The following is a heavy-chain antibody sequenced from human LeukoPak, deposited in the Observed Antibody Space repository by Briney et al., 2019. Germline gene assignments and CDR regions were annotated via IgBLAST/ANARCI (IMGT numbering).Heavy chain of an antibody. CDR2: IYSGGST. Sequence: PGGSLRLSCAASGFTVSSNYMSWVRQAPGKGLEWVSVIYSGGSTYYADSVKGRFTISRDNSKNTLYLQMNSLRAEDTAVYYCARGGYSSSWDFGYWGQGTLVTVSS. J-gene: IGHJ4*02. CDR3: ARGGYSSSWDFGY. V-gene: IGHV3-66*02. CDR1: GFTVSSNY. D-gene: IGHD6-13*01.